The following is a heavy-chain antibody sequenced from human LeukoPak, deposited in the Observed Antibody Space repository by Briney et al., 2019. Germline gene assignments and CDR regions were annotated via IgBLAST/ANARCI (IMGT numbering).Heavy chain of an antibody. V-gene: IGHV3-21*01. CDR3: AREVSGVDY. CDR1: GFTFTSFA. D-gene: IGHD6-19*01. Sequence: GGSLRLSCAASGFTFTSFAMNWVRQAPGKGLEWVSSISSSSSHIYYADSVKGRFTTSRDNAKNSLYLQMNSLRAEDTAVYYCAREVSGVDYWGQGTLSPSPQ. CDR2: ISSSSSHI. J-gene: IGHJ4*02.